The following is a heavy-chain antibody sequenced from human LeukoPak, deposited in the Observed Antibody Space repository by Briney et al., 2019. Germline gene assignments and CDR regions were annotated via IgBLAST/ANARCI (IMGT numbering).Heavy chain of an antibody. V-gene: IGHV3-74*01. CDR1: GFTFRSYW. CDR2: INSDGSST. J-gene: IGHJ4*02. Sequence: GGSLRLSCAASGFTFRSYWMHWVRQAPGTGLVWVSRINSDGSSTSYADSVKGRFTISRDNAKNTLYLQMNSLRAEDTAVYYCAARGAVMDFDYWGQGTLVTVSS. D-gene: IGHD2-21*01. CDR3: AARGAVMDFDY.